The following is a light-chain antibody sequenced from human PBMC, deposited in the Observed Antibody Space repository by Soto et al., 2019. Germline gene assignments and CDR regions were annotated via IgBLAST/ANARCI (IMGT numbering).Light chain of an antibody. J-gene: IGLJ1*01. CDR2: EVS. Sequence: QSALTQPASVSGSPGQSITISCTGTSSDVGGYNYVSWYQQHPGKAPKLMIYEVSNRPSGVSNRFSGSKSGNTASLTISGLQAEDEADYFCNSYGSTSTRYVFGTGPKVTVL. V-gene: IGLV2-14*01. CDR3: NSYGSTSTRYV. CDR1: SSDVGGYNY.